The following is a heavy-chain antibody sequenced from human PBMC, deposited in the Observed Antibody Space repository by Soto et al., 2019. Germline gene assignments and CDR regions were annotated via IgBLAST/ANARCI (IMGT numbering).Heavy chain of an antibody. CDR1: VASIISGGSY. J-gene: IGHJ6*01. CDR3: ARDDQTGYYGFDV. D-gene: IGHD2-2*01. CDR2: IYDSENT. Sequence: QVQLQESGPGLVKPSQTVSLTCSVSVASIISGGSYWNRMRQRPGKGLEWIGYIYDSENTYNNPSLMGRVFLSIDTSKNQFSLKLTSVTAADSAVYSCARDDQTGYYGFDVWGQGTTVTVSP. V-gene: IGHV4-31*03.